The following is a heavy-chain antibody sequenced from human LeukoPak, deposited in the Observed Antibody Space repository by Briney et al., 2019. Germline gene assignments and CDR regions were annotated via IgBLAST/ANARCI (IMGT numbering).Heavy chain of an antibody. CDR1: GFTFSSYE. J-gene: IGHJ4*02. CDR3: ARDRESGYDRFDY. D-gene: IGHD5-12*01. Sequence: GGSLRLSCAASGFTFSSYEMNWVRQAPGKGLEWVSSISSSSSYIYYADSVKGRFTISRDNAKNSLYLQMNSLRAEDTAVYYCARDRESGYDRFDYWGQGTLVTVSS. CDR2: ISSSSSYI. V-gene: IGHV3-21*01.